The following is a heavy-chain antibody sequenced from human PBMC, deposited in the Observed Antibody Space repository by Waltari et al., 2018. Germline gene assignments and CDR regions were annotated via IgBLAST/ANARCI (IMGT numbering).Heavy chain of an antibody. V-gene: IGHV4-59*01. D-gene: IGHD6-6*01. CDR3: ARAYSSSSGDFDY. CDR1: GGSISSYY. Sequence: QVQLQESGPGLVKPSETLSLTCTVSGGSISSYYWSWIRQPPGKGLEWIGYIYYSGSTNYNPSLNSRVTMTRNTSISTAYMELSSLRSEDTAVYYCARAYSSSSGDFDYWGQGTLVTVSS. J-gene: IGHJ4*02. CDR2: IYYSGST.